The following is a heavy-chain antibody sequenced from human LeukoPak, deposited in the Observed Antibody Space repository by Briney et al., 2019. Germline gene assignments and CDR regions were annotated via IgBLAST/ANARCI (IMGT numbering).Heavy chain of an antibody. CDR1: GFTFSSYS. D-gene: IGHD3-22*01. CDR3: ASSITMILLRY. V-gene: IGHV3-21*01. Sequence: PGGSLRLSXAASGFTFSSYSMNWVLQAPGKGLGGVSSISSSSSYIYYADSVKGRFTISRDNAKNSLYLQMNSLRAEDTAVYYCASSITMILLRYWGQGTLVTVSS. CDR2: ISSSSSYI. J-gene: IGHJ4*02.